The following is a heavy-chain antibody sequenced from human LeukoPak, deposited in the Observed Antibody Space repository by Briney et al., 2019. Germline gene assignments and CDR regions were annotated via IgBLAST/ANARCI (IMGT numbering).Heavy chain of an antibody. D-gene: IGHD6-6*01. V-gene: IGHV6-1*01. CDR1: GDSVSSNSAA. CDR3: ARYSSSSLDYYYYYMDV. Sequence: SQTLSLTCAISGDSVSSNSAAWNWIRQSPSRGLEWLGRTYYRSKWYNDYAVSVKSRITINPDTSKNQFSLQLNSVTPEDTAVYYCARYSSSSLDYYYYYMDVWGKGTTVTVSS. J-gene: IGHJ6*03. CDR2: TYYRSKWYN.